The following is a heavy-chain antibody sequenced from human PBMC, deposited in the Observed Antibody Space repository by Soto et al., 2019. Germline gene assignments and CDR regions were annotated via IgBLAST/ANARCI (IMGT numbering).Heavy chain of an antibody. CDR3: ARTVDGGSGSYYNLIRYDP. V-gene: IGHV4-59*01. CDR2: IYYRGRT. Sequence: SETRSLTSTVSGGSISSYYWGWIRQPPGKGLEWVGYIYYRGRTNYNPSLKSRVTISVDTSENQFSQKLSSVTAADTAVYYCARTVDGGSGSYYNLIRYDPLGQGTLV. D-gene: IGHD3-10*01. J-gene: IGHJ5*02. CDR1: GGSISSYY.